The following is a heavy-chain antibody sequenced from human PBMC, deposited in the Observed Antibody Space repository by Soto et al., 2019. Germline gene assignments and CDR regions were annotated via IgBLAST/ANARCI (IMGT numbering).Heavy chain of an antibody. CDR1: GDSISSSGYY. CDR2: IDYSGST. V-gene: IGHV4-39*01. J-gene: IGHJ4*02. CDR3: SRYVSVSGCEFYFDQ. D-gene: IGHD6-19*01. Sequence: QLHMQESGPGPVKPSETLSLTCTVSGDSISSSGYYWAWIRQPPGKGLEWIGNIDYSGSTYYNPSHKSRVSVSVDKSKNQISLKVTSVTAEETAVYYCSRYVSVSGCEFYFDQGCQGSLVAVSS.